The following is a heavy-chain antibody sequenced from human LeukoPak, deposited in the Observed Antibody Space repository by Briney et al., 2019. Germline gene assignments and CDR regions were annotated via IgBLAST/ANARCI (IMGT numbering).Heavy chain of an antibody. CDR2: INYSGNT. V-gene: IGHV4-39*01. J-gene: IGHJ6*03. CDR3: ARRPQSYIDV. Sequence: PSETLSLTCTVSGGPISSSSYYWGWIRQPPGKGLEWIGSINYSGNTFYNPSLKSRVTISVDTSKNRFSLNLSSVTAADTAVYYCARRPQSYIDVWGKGTTVTVSS. CDR1: GGPISSSSYY.